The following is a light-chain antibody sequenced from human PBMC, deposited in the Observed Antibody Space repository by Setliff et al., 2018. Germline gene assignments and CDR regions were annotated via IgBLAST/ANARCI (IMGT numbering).Light chain of an antibody. J-gene: IGLJ1*01. CDR3: SSYAGNYIYV. Sequence: LTQPPSASGSPGQSVAISCTGTSRDVGGFNFVSWYQQHPGKAPKLIIYEVSKRPSGVPDRFSGSKSGNTASLTVSGLQAEDEADYYCSSYAGNYIYVFGSGTKVTV. CDR1: SRDVGGFNF. V-gene: IGLV2-8*01. CDR2: EVS.